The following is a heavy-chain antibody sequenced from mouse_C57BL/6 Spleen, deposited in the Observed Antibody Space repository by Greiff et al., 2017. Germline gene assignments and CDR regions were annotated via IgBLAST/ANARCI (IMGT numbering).Heavy chain of an antibody. J-gene: IGHJ3*01. V-gene: IGHV1-9*01. CDR1: GYTFTGYW. CDR2: ILPGSGST. CDR3: SPDYYGSSYGWFAY. D-gene: IGHD1-1*01. Sequence: QVQLQQSGAELMKPGASVKLSCKATGYTFTGYWIEWVKQRPGHGLEWIGEILPGSGSTNYNEKLKGKATFTADTSSNTAYMQISSLTTYDSAIYYWSPDYYGSSYGWFAYWGQGTLVTVSA.